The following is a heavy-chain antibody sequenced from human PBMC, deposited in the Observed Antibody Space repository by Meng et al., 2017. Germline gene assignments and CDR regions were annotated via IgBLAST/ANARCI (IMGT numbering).Heavy chain of an antibody. CDR2: INSDGSST. Sequence: GGSLRPSCAPSGFTFSSDWMHWVRQAPGKGLVWVSRINSDGSSTSYADSVKGRFTISRDNAKNTLYLQMNSLRAEDTAVYYCAREIVVVPAASYDYGLDVWGQGTMVTVSS. V-gene: IGHV3-74*01. CDR3: AREIVVVPAASYDYGLDV. J-gene: IGHJ6*02. D-gene: IGHD2-2*01. CDR1: GFTFSSDW.